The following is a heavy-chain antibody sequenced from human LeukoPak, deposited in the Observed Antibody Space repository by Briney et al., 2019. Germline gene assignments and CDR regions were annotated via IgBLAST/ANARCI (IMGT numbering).Heavy chain of an antibody. D-gene: IGHD1-26*01. CDR2: ISGSGVST. V-gene: IGHV3-23*01. Sequence: PGGSLRLSCAASGFTFSTYGMSWVRQAPGKGLEWVSGISGSGVSTYYADSVKGRFTISRDKSKNTLYLQMNSLRAEDTAVYYCAKFRPDRIVGGGMNVWGQGTTVTVSS. CDR1: GFTFSTYG. J-gene: IGHJ6*02. CDR3: AKFRPDRIVGGGMNV.